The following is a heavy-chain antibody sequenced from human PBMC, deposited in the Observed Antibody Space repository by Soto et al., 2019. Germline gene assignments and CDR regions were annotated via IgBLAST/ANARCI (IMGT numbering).Heavy chain of an antibody. CDR2: ISGSGGST. J-gene: IGHJ5*02. V-gene: IGHV3-23*01. Sequence: EVQLLESGGGLVQPGGSLRLYCAASGFTFSSYAMSWVRQAPGKGLEWVSAISGSGGSTYYADSVKGRFTISRDNSKNTLYLQMNSLRAEDTAVYYCAKGRLGGSYQWWFDPWGQGTLVTVSS. CDR3: AKGRLGGSYQWWFDP. CDR1: GFTFSSYA. D-gene: IGHD1-26*01.